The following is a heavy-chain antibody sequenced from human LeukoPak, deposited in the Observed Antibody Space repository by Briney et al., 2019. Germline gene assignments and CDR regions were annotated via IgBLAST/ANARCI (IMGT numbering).Heavy chain of an antibody. J-gene: IGHJ5*02. CDR3: ARDRGYYDTSGYYGGWFDP. D-gene: IGHD3-22*01. CDR1: GGSISSFY. CDR2: MSNSGST. V-gene: IGHV4-59*01. Sequence: PSETLSLTCTVSGGSISSFYWSWIRQPPGKGLEWIGHMSNSGSTSYNPSLKSRVTISVDTHKNQFSLKLNSVTDVDTAVYFCARDRGYYDTSGYYGGWFDPWGQGTLVTVAS.